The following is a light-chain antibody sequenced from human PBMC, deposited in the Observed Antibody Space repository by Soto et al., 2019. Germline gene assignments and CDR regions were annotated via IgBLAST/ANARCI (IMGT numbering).Light chain of an antibody. V-gene: IGKV1-27*01. CDR1: QDISHY. Sequence: DIQMTQSPSSLSASVGDRVTLTCRASQDISHYVAWFQQKPEKVPNLLIYAASTLQSGVPSRFSGSGSGTEFTLTITSLQPEDFATYYCQKYDRAPFTFGPGTKVAIK. CDR2: AAS. J-gene: IGKJ3*01. CDR3: QKYDRAPFT.